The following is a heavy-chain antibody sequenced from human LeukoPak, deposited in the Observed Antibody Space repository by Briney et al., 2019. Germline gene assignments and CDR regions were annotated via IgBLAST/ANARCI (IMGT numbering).Heavy chain of an antibody. D-gene: IGHD2-21*01. Sequence: SLRLAWAVSGITLSHYGMSWVRPPPGNGMELVTRISDRGGWTNYADSVKGRFTISRDNPKHTLILQMTSLRPEDTAVYFCAKQGVVIRVILGGFHKEAYYFDSWGQGALVTVSS. V-gene: IGHV3-23*01. CDR1: GITLSHYG. CDR2: ISDRGGWT. CDR3: AKQGVVIRVILGGFHKEAYYFDS. J-gene: IGHJ4*02.